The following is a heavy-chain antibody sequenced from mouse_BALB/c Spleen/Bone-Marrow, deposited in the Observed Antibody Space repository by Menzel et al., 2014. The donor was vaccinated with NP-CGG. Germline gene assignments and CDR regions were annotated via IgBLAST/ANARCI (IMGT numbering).Heavy chain of an antibody. V-gene: IGHV3-1*02. CDR2: IHYSGST. D-gene: IGHD2-4*01. Sequence: VQLQQSGPDLVKPSQSLSLTCTVTGYYITSGYSWHWIRQFPGNTLEWMGYIHYSGSTNYNPSLRSRISITRDTSKNQFFLQLNSVTTEDTATYYCARSDYDAWFAYWGQGTLVTVSA. CDR3: ARSDYDAWFAY. J-gene: IGHJ3*01. CDR1: GYYITSGYS.